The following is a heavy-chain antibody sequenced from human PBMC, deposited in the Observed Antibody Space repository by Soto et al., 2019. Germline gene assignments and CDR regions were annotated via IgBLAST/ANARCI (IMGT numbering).Heavy chain of an antibody. CDR2: IRSKGHNYAT. Sequence: EVRLVESGGDSVQPGGSLKLSCAASGFSLGDSAVHWVRLASGKVLERIGRIRSKGHNYATTYAASVKGRFTMSRDDSKNTAYLPMNRLQTEDTAVYFCTRHAGGEGVHSYYYYYMDVWGTGTAVTVSS. J-gene: IGHJ6*03. CDR1: GFSLGDSA. V-gene: IGHV3-73*01. D-gene: IGHD2-21*01. CDR3: TRHAGGEGVHSYYYYYMDV.